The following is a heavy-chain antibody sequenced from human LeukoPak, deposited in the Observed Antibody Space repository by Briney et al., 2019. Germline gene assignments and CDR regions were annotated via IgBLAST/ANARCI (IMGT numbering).Heavy chain of an antibody. Sequence: GGSLRLSCAASGFTFSDYYMSWIREAPGKGLGWGSYISSSGSTIYYADSVKGRFTISRDNAKNSLYLQMNSLRAEDTAVYYCANDGAYDSSGYFMSFNYWGQGTLVTVSS. CDR1: GFTFSDYY. J-gene: IGHJ4*02. CDR2: ISSSGSTI. D-gene: IGHD3-22*01. V-gene: IGHV3-11*01. CDR3: ANDGAYDSSGYFMSFNY.